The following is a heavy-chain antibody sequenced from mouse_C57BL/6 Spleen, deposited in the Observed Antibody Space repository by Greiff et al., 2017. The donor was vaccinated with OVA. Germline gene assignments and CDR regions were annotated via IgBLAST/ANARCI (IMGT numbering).Heavy chain of an antibody. CDR3: ARTGQEAMDY. J-gene: IGHJ4*01. D-gene: IGHD6-1*01. Sequence: VQLQQPGAELVMPGASVKLSCKASGYTFTSYWMHWVKQRPGQGLEWIGEIDPSDSYTNYNQKFKGKSTLTVDKSSSTAYMQLSSLTSEDSAVYYCARTGQEAMDYWGQGTSVTVSS. CDR2: IDPSDSYT. V-gene: IGHV1-69*01. CDR1: GYTFTSYW.